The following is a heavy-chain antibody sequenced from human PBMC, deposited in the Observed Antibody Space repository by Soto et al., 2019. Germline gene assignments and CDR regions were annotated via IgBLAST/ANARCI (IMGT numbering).Heavy chain of an antibody. D-gene: IGHD2-2*01. CDR3: ARYRRAAIRSYYYGMDV. Sequence: GGSLRLSCAASGFTFSSYSMNWVRRAPGKGLEWVSSISSSGSDIYYADSVKGRFTISRDNAKNSLYLQMNSLRAEDTAVYYCARYRRAAIRSYYYGMDVWCQGTTLIVSS. J-gene: IGHJ6*02. CDR2: ISSSGSDI. CDR1: GFTFSSYS. V-gene: IGHV3-21*01.